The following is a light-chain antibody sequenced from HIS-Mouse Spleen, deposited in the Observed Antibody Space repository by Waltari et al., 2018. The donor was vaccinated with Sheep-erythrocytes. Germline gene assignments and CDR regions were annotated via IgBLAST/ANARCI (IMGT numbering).Light chain of an antibody. CDR2: EVS. Sequence: QPPSASGSPGQSVTISCTGTSSDVGGYNYVSGYQQHPGKAPKLMIYEVSKRPAGVPDRFSGSKSGNTASLTVSGLQAEDEADYYCSSYAGSNNWVFGGGTKLTVL. J-gene: IGLJ3*02. CDR3: SSYAGSNNWV. CDR1: SSDVGGYNY. V-gene: IGLV2-8*01.